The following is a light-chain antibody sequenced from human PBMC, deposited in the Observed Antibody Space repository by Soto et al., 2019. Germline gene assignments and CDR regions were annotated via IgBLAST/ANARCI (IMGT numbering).Light chain of an antibody. CDR1: QSVSSSY. J-gene: IGKJ4*01. CDR3: QQYGSSPEIT. CDR2: GAS. Sequence: EIVLTQSPGTLSLSPGERATLSCRASQSVSSSYLAWFQQKPGQAPRLLIYGASGRATGIPDRFSGSGSGTDFTLTFSRLEPEDFAVYYCQQYGSSPEITFGGGTKVEIK. V-gene: IGKV3-20*01.